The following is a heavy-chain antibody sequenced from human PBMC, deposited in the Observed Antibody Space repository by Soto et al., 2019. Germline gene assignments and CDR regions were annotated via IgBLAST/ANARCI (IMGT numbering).Heavy chain of an antibody. J-gene: IGHJ6*02. CDR1: GRSVSGYY. D-gene: IGHD2-21*02. V-gene: IGHV4-59*02. CDR2: MYNTGST. Sequence: PLETLSLTCSASGRSVSGYYFTLIRQPPGKGLEWIGYMYNTGSTVYNPSFKSRVTISVDTSKNQFSLKLNSVTAADTAVYYCARDLWGYCGTDCYPLDVWGQGTTVTVS. CDR3: ARDLWGYCGTDCYPLDV.